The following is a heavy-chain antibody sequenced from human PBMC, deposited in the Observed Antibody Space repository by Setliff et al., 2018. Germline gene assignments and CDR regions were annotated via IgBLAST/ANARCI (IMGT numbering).Heavy chain of an antibody. CDR3: ARGPRFDYESPTYRRRFDP. J-gene: IGHJ5*02. D-gene: IGHD3-22*01. V-gene: IGHV4-39*02. CDR2: MYNSGSA. CDR1: GGSMTTGSYH. Sequence: SETLSLTCTVSGGSMTTGSYHWAWIRQPPGKGLEWIGSMYNSGSAYHNASLKSRVTISVDTSKNLFSLKLSSVTAADTAVYFCARGPRFDYESPTYRRRFDPWGQGTAVTVSS.